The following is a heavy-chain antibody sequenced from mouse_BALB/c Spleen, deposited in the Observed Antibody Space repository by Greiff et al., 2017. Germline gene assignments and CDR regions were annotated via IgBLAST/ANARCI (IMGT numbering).Heavy chain of an antibody. CDR2: ISDGGSYT. Sequence: EVKLVESGGGLVKPGGSLKLSCAASGFTFSDYYMYWVRQTPEKRLEWVATISDGGSYTYYPDSVKGRFTISRDNAKNNLYLQMSSLKSEDTAMYYCARGGSTMITRYAMDYWGQGTSVTVSS. CDR1: GFTFSDYY. CDR3: ARGGSTMITRYAMDY. J-gene: IGHJ4*01. V-gene: IGHV5-4*02. D-gene: IGHD2-4*01.